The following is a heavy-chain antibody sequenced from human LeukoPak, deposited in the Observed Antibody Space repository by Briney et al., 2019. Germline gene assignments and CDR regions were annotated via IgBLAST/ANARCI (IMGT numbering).Heavy chain of an antibody. CDR1: GFTFSSYG. CDR3: AKETFNWNYVIDY. V-gene: IGHV3-30*02. D-gene: IGHD1-7*01. Sequence: GGSLRLSCAASGFTFSSYGMHWVRQAPGKGLEWVAFIRYDGSNKYYADSVKGRSTISRDNSKNTLYLQMNSLRAEDTAVYYCAKETFNWNYVIDYWGQGTLVTVSS. CDR2: IRYDGSNK. J-gene: IGHJ4*02.